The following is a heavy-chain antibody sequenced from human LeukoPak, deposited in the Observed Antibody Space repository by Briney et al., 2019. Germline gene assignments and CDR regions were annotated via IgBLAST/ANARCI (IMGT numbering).Heavy chain of an antibody. CDR1: GYTFTGYY. CDR3: AREGNYYGSGSTINWFDP. J-gene: IGHJ5*02. D-gene: IGHD3-10*01. CDR2: INPNSGST. Sequence: ASVKVSCKASGYTFTGYYMHWVRQAPGQGLEWMGWINPNSGSTNYAQKFQGRVTMTRDTPISTAYMELSRLRSDDTAVYYCAREGNYYGSGSTINWFDPWGQGTLVTVSS. V-gene: IGHV1-2*02.